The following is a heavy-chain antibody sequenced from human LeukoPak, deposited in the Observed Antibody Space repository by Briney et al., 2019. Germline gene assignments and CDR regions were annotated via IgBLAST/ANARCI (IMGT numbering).Heavy chain of an antibody. V-gene: IGHV3-30*04. J-gene: IGHJ3*02. CDR1: GFTFSSYA. CDR3: ARAQTGRRDIVVVARGWDAFDI. CDR2: ISYDGSNK. Sequence: GRSPRLSCAASGFTFSSYAMHWVRQAPGKGLEWVAVISYDGSNKYYADSVKGRFTISRDNSKNTLYLQMNSLRAEDTAVYYCARAQTGRRDIVVVARGWDAFDIWGQGTMVTVSS. D-gene: IGHD2-15*01.